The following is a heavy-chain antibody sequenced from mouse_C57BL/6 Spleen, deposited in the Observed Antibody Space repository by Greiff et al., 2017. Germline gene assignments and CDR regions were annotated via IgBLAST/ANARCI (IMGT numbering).Heavy chain of an antibody. V-gene: IGHV1-82*01. CDR1: GYAFSSSW. CDR3: ARDGVRLPWFAY. Sequence: VQLVESGPELVKPGASVKISCKASGYAFSSSWMNWVKQRPGKGLEWIGRIYPGDGDTNYNGKFKGKATLTADKSSSTAYMQLSSLTSEDSAVYFCARDGVRLPWFAYWGQGTLVTVSA. CDR2: IYPGDGDT. J-gene: IGHJ3*01. D-gene: IGHD1-1*01.